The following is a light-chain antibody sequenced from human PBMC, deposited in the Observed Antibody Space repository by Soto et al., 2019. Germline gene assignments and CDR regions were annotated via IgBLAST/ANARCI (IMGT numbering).Light chain of an antibody. Sequence: EIVLTQSPGTLSLSPGERATLSCRASQSVCSSYLAWYQRKPGQAPRLLIYGASSRAAGIPDRFSGSGSGTDFALTISRLEPEDFAVYYCQQYGSSPTFGQGTKVEIK. CDR2: GAS. V-gene: IGKV3-20*01. J-gene: IGKJ1*01. CDR3: QQYGSSPT. CDR1: QSVCSSY.